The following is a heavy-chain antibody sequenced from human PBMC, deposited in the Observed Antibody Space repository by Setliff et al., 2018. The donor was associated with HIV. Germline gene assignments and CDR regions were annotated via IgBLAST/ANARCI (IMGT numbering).Heavy chain of an antibody. D-gene: IGHD3-22*01. CDR1: GGSISSHY. CDR2: IYYSGST. Sequence: SETLSLTCTVSGGSISSHYWSWIRQPPGKGLEWIGYIYYSGSTNYNPTLTSRVTMSVDMSKNQFSLKLRSVTAADTAVYYCARGRGPTYYYDSSGSRGAFDIWGQGTMVTVS. V-gene: IGHV4-59*11. CDR3: ARGRGPTYYYDSSGSRGAFDI. J-gene: IGHJ3*02.